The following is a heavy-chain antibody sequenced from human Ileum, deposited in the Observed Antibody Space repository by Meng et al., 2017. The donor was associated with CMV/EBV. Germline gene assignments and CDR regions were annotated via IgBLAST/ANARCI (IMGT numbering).Heavy chain of an antibody. CDR2: IYTSGST. CDR3: AREGSAVH. Sequence: QGQVQGSGPGLRKPSGTLSPTCTVSRTSITGYYWSWIRQSAAKGLEWIGRIYTSGSTNYNPSLHSRVSMSIDTSKNQFSLKLRSVTAADTAVYYCAREGSAVHWGQGTLVTVSS. V-gene: IGHV4-4*07. D-gene: IGHD6-13*01. J-gene: IGHJ4*02. CDR1: RTSITGYY.